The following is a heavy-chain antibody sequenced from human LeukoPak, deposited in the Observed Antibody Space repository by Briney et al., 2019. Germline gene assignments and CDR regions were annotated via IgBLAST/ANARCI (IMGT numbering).Heavy chain of an antibody. CDR2: INHSGST. D-gene: IGHD4-17*01. J-gene: IGHJ4*02. Sequence: SETLSLTCAVYGGSFSGYYWSWIRQPPGKGLEWIGEINHSGSTNYNPSLKSRVTISVDTPKNQFSLKLSSVTAADTAVYYCARPSNSTVTTSRAFGYWGQGTLVTVSS. CDR3: ARPSNSTVTTSRAFGY. V-gene: IGHV4-34*01. CDR1: GGSFSGYY.